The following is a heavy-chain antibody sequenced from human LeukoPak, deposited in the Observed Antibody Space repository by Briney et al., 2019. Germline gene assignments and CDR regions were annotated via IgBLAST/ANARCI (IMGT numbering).Heavy chain of an antibody. V-gene: IGHV4-39*07. CDR3: ARVHQYYYYYMDV. J-gene: IGHJ6*03. CDR2: IYYSRST. CDR1: GGSISSSGYY. Sequence: SETLSLTCTVSGGSISSSGYYWGWIRQPPGKGLEWIGSIYYSRSTYYNPSLKSRVTISVDTSKNQFSLKLSSVTAADTAVYYCARVHQYYYYYMDVWGKGTTVTVSS.